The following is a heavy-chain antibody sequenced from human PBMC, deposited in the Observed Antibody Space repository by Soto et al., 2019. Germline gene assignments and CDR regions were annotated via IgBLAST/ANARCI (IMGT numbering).Heavy chain of an antibody. CDR3: TRDSGWQTNRFDR. J-gene: IGHJ4*02. CDR2: ISPDRGTT. Sequence: ASVKVSCKASGYSFNSYEISWVRQATGQGLEWMAWISPDRGTTGYAQRFQGRLSVTFNTSLTTVYMELSGLRSDDTAVYYCTRDSGWQTNRFDRWGQGTLVTVSS. V-gene: IGHV1-8*01. CDR1: GYSFNSYE. D-gene: IGHD6-19*01.